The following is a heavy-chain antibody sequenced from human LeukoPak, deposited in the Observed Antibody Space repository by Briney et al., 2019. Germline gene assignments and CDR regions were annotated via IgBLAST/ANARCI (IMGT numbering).Heavy chain of an antibody. Sequence: GESLKISCRGSGYSFTTYWIGWVRQMPGKGLEWMGIIYPGDSDTRYSPSFQGQVTMSTDKSINTAYLQWSSLKASDTAMYYCARRQGCSSTSCPPDSWGQGTLVTISS. CDR1: GYSFTTYW. V-gene: IGHV5-51*01. CDR2: IYPGDSDT. J-gene: IGHJ4*02. D-gene: IGHD2-2*01. CDR3: ARRQGCSSTSCPPDS.